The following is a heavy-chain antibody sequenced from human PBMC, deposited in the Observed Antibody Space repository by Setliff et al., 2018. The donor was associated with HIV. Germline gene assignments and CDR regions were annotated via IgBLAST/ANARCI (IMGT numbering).Heavy chain of an antibody. D-gene: IGHD3-22*01. Sequence: GGSLRLSCAASGFTFSPYWMHWVRQAPGKGLVWVSRINSDGTSTTYADSVKGRFTISRDNAKNTLYLQMNSLRAEDAAVYYCARDLPYDYDRSSDTFDYWGQGTLVTVSS. CDR2: INSDGTST. CDR1: GFTFSPYW. CDR3: ARDLPYDYDRSSDTFDY. V-gene: IGHV3-74*03. J-gene: IGHJ4*02.